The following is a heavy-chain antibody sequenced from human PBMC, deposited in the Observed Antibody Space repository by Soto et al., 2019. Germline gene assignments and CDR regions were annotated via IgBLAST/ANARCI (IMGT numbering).Heavy chain of an antibody. CDR1: GFTFSDYA. J-gene: IGHJ4*02. V-gene: IGHV3-23*01. CDR2: ISAGGST. Sequence: LRLSCTASGFTFSDYAMSWVRQPPGKGLEWVSVISAGGSTYYADSVKGRFTVSRANSKNTLYLQMNSLRAEDTAVYYCANVPIWCSSTSCYTEGFDYWGQGTLVTVSS. D-gene: IGHD2-2*02. CDR3: ANVPIWCSSTSCYTEGFDY.